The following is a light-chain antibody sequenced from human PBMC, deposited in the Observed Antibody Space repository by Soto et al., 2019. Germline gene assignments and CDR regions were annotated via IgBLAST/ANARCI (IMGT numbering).Light chain of an antibody. CDR1: QSVSSN. CDR2: GAS. V-gene: IGKV3-15*01. J-gene: IGKJ2*01. CDR3: QQYNNWPYT. Sequence: EIVMTQSPATLSVSPGERATLSCRASQSVSSNLAWYQQKPDQAPRVLISGASTRATDIPARFSGSGSGTEFTLTISSLQSEDFAFYYCQQYNNWPYTFGQGTKLEIK.